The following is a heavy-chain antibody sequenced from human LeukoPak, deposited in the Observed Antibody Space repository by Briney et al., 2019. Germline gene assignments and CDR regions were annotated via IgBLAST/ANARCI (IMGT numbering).Heavy chain of an antibody. D-gene: IGHD3-22*01. CDR1: GYSFTSYW. CDR2: IYPGDSDT. J-gene: IGHJ4*02. Sequence: GESLKISCKGSGYSFTSYWIGWVRQMPGKGLEWMGIIYPGDSDTRYSPSFQGQVTISADKSISTAYLQWSSLKASDTAMYYCARQDHYYDSSGYFTRRSYFDYWGQGTLVTVFS. V-gene: IGHV5-51*01. CDR3: ARQDHYYDSSGYFTRRSYFDY.